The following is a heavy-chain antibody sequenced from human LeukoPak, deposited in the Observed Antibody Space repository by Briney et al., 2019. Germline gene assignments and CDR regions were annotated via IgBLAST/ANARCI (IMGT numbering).Heavy chain of an antibody. J-gene: IGHJ3*02. CDR3: ARAVGYFTIFGVDPLDAFDI. Sequence: PSETLSLTCTVSGGSISSYYWSWIRQPPGKGLEWIGYIYYSGSTNYNPSLKSRVTISVDTSKNQFSLKLSSVTAADTAVYYCARAVGYFTIFGVDPLDAFDIWGQGTMVTVSS. CDR2: IYYSGST. CDR1: GGSISSYY. V-gene: IGHV4-59*01. D-gene: IGHD3-3*01.